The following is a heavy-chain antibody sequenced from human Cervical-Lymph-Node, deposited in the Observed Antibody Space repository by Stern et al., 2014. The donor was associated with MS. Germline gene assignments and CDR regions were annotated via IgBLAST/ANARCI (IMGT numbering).Heavy chain of an antibody. Sequence: VQLVESGPGLVKPSQTLSLTCTVSGGSISSGGYYWSWIRPHPGKGLEWIGHIYYSGSTYYNPSLKSRVTISVDTSKNQFSLKLSSVTAADTAVYYCARAPDYGDPGDYWGQGTLVTVSS. CDR3: ARAPDYGDPGDY. J-gene: IGHJ4*02. CDR1: GGSISSGGYY. D-gene: IGHD4-17*01. CDR2: IYYSGST. V-gene: IGHV4-31*03.